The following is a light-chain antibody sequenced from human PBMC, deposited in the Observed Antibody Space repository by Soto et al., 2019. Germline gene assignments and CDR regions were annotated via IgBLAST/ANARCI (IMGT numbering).Light chain of an antibody. J-gene: IGKJ4*01. CDR1: QSIRGD. CDR2: GAS. V-gene: IGKV3-15*01. CDR3: QQFNNWPLT. Sequence: EIVMTQSPATLSVSLGEGVTLSCRASQSIRGDLAWYQQKPGQTPRLLIYGASTRATGVPARFSGSGSGTEFTLTFSSLQSEDSAVYYCQQFNNWPLTFGGGTKVEIK.